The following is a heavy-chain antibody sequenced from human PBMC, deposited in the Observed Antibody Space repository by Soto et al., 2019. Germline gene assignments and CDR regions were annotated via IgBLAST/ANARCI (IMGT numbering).Heavy chain of an antibody. CDR2: FDPEDGET. V-gene: IGHV1-24*01. Sequence: ASVKVSCKVSGYTLTELSMHWVRQAPGKGLEWMGGFDPEDGETIYAQKFQGRVTMTEDTSTDTAYMELSSLGSEDTAVYYCATVRPNPQYSSSLGYFDYWGQGTLVTVSS. D-gene: IGHD6-13*01. CDR3: ATVRPNPQYSSSLGYFDY. CDR1: GYTLTELS. J-gene: IGHJ4*02.